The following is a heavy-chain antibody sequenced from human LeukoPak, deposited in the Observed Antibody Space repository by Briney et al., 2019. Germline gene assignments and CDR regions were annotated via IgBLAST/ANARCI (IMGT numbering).Heavy chain of an antibody. CDR2: ISSSGSTI. D-gene: IGHD3-22*01. V-gene: IGHV3-48*03. Sequence: GGSLRLSCAASGFTFSSYEMNWVRQAPGKGLEWVSYISSSGSTIYYADSVKGRFTISRDNAKISLYLQMNSLRAEDTAVYYCAREAYYDSSGYYEVAFDIWGQGTMVTVSS. J-gene: IGHJ3*02. CDR1: GFTFSSYE. CDR3: AREAYYDSSGYYEVAFDI.